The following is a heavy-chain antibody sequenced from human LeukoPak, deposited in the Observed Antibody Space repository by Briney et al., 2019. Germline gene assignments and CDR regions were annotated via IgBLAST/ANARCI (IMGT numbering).Heavy chain of an antibody. J-gene: IGHJ3*02. V-gene: IGHV1-69*04. D-gene: IGHD5-24*01. CDR1: GGSFSSYA. CDR3: ARVRDGHAFDI. Sequence: SVKVSCKASGGSFSSYAISWVRHAHGQGLEWMGRIIPILGIANYAQKFQGRRTITADKSTSTVYMELSSLRSEDTAVYYCARVRDGHAFDIWGQGTMVTVSS. CDR2: IIPILGIA.